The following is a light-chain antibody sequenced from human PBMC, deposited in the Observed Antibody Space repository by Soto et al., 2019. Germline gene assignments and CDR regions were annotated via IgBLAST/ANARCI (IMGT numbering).Light chain of an antibody. CDR2: EVS. CDR1: SSNIGSNT. CDR3: TSYAGNDVDV. Sequence: QSVLTQPPSASGTPGQRVTISCSGSSSNIGSNTVNWYQQLPGTAPKLMIYEVSKRPSGVPDRFSASKSGNTASLTVSGLQAEDEAHYHCTSYAGNDVDVFGTGTKVTVL. J-gene: IGLJ1*01. V-gene: IGLV1-44*01.